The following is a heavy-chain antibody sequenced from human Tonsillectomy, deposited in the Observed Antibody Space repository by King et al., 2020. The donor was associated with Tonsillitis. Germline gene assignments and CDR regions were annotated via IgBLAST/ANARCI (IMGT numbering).Heavy chain of an antibody. J-gene: IGHJ4*02. D-gene: IGHD6-6*01. CDR3: ARETSSSSSFLDY. V-gene: IGHV3-33*01. CDR1: GFTFSSYG. CDR2: IWYDGSNK. Sequence: VQLVESGGGVVQPGRSLRLSCAASGFTFSSYGMHWVRQAPGKGLEWVAVIWYDGSNKYYADSVKGRFTISRDNSKNTLYLQMNSLRAEDTAVYYCARETSSSSSFLDYWGQGTLVTVSS.